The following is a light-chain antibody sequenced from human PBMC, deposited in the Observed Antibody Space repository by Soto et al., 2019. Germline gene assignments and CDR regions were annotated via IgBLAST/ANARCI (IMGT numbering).Light chain of an antibody. CDR3: QQYNNWPYT. CDR2: GAS. CDR1: QSVGFS. J-gene: IGKJ2*01. Sequence: EIVMTQSPATLSVSPGERVTLSCRASQSVGFSLAWYQQKPGQAPRLLIYGASTRATDIPARFSGSGSGTEFALTISSLQSEDFAVYYCQQYNNWPYTFGQGTKL. V-gene: IGKV3-15*01.